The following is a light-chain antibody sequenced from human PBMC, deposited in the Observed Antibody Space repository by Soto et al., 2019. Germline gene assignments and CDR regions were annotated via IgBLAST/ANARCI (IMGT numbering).Light chain of an antibody. CDR1: NIESKS. Sequence: SYELSQAASVSVAPGQTAKISCGGNNIESKSVHWYQQRPGQAPVLVVYDDRVCPSGIPERFSGSNSGSTATLTISRLEAGDEAVYYCQVWDGDTDHVVFGGGTKVTVL. V-gene: IGLV3-21*02. CDR3: QVWDGDTDHVV. CDR2: DDR. J-gene: IGLJ2*01.